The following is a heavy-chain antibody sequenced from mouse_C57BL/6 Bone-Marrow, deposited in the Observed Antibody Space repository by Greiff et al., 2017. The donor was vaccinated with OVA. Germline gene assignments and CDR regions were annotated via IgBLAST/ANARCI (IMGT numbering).Heavy chain of an antibody. CDR1: GYTFTDYY. J-gene: IGHJ1*03. CDR3: ARPPFMTTVVADWYFDV. Sequence: EVQLQQSGPELVKPGASVKISCKASGYTFTDYYMNWVKQSHGKSLEWIGDINPNNGGTSYNQKFKGKATLTVDKSSSTAYMELRSLTSEDSAVYYCARPPFMTTVVADWYFDVWGTGTTVTVSS. CDR2: INPNNGGT. V-gene: IGHV1-26*01. D-gene: IGHD1-1*01.